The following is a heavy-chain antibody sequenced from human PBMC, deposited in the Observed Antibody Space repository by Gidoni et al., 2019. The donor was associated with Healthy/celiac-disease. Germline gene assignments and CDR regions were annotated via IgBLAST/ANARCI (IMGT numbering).Heavy chain of an antibody. CDR2: IKSETDGGTT. CDR1: GFTFSNAW. CDR3: TTGYYYDSSGYYLYYFDY. V-gene: IGHV3-15*07. D-gene: IGHD3-22*01. J-gene: IGHJ4*02. Sequence: EVQLVESGGGLVKPGGSLRLSCAASGFTFSNAWMNWVRQAPGKGLEWVGRIKSETDGGTTDYAAPVKGRFTISRDDSKNTLYLQMNSLKTEDTAVYYCTTGYYYDSSGYYLYYFDYWGQGTLVTVSS.